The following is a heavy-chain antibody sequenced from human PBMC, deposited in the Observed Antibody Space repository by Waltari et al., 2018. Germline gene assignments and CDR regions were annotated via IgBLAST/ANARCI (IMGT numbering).Heavy chain of an antibody. CDR2: IKQDGSEK. J-gene: IGHJ4*02. CDR3: AREVYGVFDY. V-gene: IGHV3-7*01. CDR1: GFTFSSYW. D-gene: IGHD4-17*01. Sequence: EVQLVESGGGLVQPGGSLRLSCAASGFTFSSYWISWVRQAPGKGLEWVANIKQDGSEKYYVDSVKGRFTISRDNAKNSLYLQMNSLRAEDTAVYYCAREVYGVFDYWGQGTLVTVSS.